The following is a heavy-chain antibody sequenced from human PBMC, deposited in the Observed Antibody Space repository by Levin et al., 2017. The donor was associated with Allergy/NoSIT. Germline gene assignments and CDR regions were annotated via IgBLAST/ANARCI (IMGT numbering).Heavy chain of an antibody. V-gene: IGHV3-9*01. Sequence: GGSLRLSCAASGFTFDDYAMHWVRQAPGKGLEWVSGISWNSGSIGYADSVKGRFTISRDNAKNSLYLQMNSLRAEDTALYYCAKAVAAAGYFDYWGQGTLVTVSS. J-gene: IGHJ4*02. CDR2: ISWNSGSI. CDR1: GFTFDDYA. CDR3: AKAVAAAGYFDY. D-gene: IGHD6-13*01.